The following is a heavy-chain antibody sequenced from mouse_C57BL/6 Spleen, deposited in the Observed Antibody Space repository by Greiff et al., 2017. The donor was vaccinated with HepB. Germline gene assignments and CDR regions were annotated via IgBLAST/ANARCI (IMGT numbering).Heavy chain of an antibody. V-gene: IGHV1-52*01. CDR1: GYTFTSYW. D-gene: IGHD2-2*01. CDR2: IDPSDSET. CDR3: ARGGVTTGYFDV. J-gene: IGHJ1*03. Sequence: VKLQQPGAELVRPGSSVKLSCKASGYTFTSYWMHWVKQRPIQGLEWIGNIDPSDSETHYNQKFKDKATLTVDKSSSTAYMQLSSLTSEDSAVYYCARGGVTTGYFDVWGTGTTVTVSS.